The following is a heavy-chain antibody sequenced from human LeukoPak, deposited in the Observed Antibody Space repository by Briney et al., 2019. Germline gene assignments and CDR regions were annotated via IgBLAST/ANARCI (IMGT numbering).Heavy chain of an antibody. D-gene: IGHD2-15*01. V-gene: IGHV1-69*13. CDR2: IIPIFGTA. J-gene: IGHJ5*02. Sequence: SVKVSCKASGGTFSSYAISWVRQAPGQGLEWMGGIIPIFGTANYAQKFQGRVTITADESTSTAYMELSSLRSEDTAVYYCARDGPYCSGGSCYFVWFDPWGQGTLVTVPS. CDR3: ARDGPYCSGGSCYFVWFDP. CDR1: GGTFSSYA.